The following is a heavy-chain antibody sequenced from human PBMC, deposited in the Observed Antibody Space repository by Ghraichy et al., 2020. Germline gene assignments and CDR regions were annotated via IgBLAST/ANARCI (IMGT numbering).Heavy chain of an antibody. CDR1: GFTFSSYW. CDR2: INSDGSST. V-gene: IGHV3-74*01. J-gene: IGHJ5*02. CDR3: AREGGYSYEDLRFDP. D-gene: IGHD5-18*01. Sequence: GGSLRLSCAASGFTFSSYWMHWVRQAPGKGLVWVSRINSDGSSTSYADSVKGRFTISRDNAKNTLYLQMNSLRAEDTAVYYCAREGGYSYEDLRFDPWGQGTLVTVSS.